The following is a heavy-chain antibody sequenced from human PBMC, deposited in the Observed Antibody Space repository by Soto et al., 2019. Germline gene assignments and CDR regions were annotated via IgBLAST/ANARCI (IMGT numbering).Heavy chain of an antibody. J-gene: IGHJ4*02. V-gene: IGHV3-30*03. CDR2: ISHDGSDK. CDR3: ARSRGGDSTGAFDC. CDR1: GFTFTTHG. Sequence: QVQLVQSGGGVVQPGRSLRLSCAASGFTFTTHGMHWVRQAPGKGLEWVALISHDGSDKYYADSVKGRFTISRDNLKNTLYLQMNSLRAEDAAVDYCARSRGGDSTGAFDCWGLGTLVTVSS. D-gene: IGHD2-21*02.